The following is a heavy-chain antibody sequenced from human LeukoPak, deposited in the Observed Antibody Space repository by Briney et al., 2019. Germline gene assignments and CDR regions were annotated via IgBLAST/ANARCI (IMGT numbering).Heavy chain of an antibody. CDR1: GYTFITYW. J-gene: IGHJ3*02. V-gene: IGHV5-51*01. CDR3: ARPDDYGGKPAAFDI. CDR2: IYPGDSDT. D-gene: IGHD4-23*01. Sequence: GESLKISCKGSGYTFITYWIGWVRQMPGKGLEWMGIIYPGDSDTRYSPSFRGQVTISADMSINTAYLQWSSLKASDTAMYYCARPDDYGGKPAAFDIWGQGTMVTVSS.